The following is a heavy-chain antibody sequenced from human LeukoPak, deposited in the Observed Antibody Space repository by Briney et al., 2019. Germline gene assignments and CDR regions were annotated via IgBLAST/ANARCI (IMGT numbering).Heavy chain of an antibody. V-gene: IGHV3-49*04. Sequence: GGSLRLSCAASGFTVSSNYMSWVRQAPGKGLEWVGFIRSKAYGGTTEYAASVKGRFTISRDDSKSIAYLQMNSLKTEDTAVYYCTRDYDFWSGPLRVYYMDVWGKGTTVTVSS. D-gene: IGHD3-3*01. CDR1: GFTVSSNY. CDR3: TRDYDFWSGPLRVYYMDV. J-gene: IGHJ6*03. CDR2: IRSKAYGGTT.